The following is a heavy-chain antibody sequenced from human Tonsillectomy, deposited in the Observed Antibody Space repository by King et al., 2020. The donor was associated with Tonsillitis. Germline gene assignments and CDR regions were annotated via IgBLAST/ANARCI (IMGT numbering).Heavy chain of an antibody. CDR3: ARGADIVMVPADY. J-gene: IGHJ4*02. CDR2: INHSGST. D-gene: IGHD5-18*01. Sequence: VQLPQWGAGLLKPSETLSLTCAVYGGSFSGYYWNWIRQPPGKGLEWIGEINHSGSTNYNPSLKSRVTISVDTSKKQFSLKLTSVTAADTAVYYCARGADIVMVPADYWGQGTLVTVSS. CDR1: GGSFSGYY. V-gene: IGHV4-34*01.